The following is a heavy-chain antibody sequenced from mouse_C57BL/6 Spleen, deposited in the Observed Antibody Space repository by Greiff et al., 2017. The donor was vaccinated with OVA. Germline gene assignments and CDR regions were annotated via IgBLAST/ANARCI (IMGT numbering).Heavy chain of an antibody. D-gene: IGHD3-3*01. V-gene: IGHV1-61*01. J-gene: IGHJ1*03. Sequence: QVQLQQPGAELVRPGSSVKLSCKASGYTFTSYWMDWVKQRPGQGLEWIGNIYPSDSETHYNQKFKDKATLTVDKSSSTAYMQLSSLTSEDSAVYYCARRDSIYWYFDVWGTGTTVTVSS. CDR2: IYPSDSET. CDR1: GYTFTSYW. CDR3: ARRDSIYWYFDV.